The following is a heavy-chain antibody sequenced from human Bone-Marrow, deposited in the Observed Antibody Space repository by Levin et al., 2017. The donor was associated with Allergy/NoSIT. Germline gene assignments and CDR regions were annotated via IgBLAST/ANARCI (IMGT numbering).Heavy chain of an antibody. CDR1: GGSFTGYY. D-gene: IGHD3/OR15-3a*01. J-gene: IGHJ4*02. Sequence: SETLSLTCGLYGGSFTGYYWSWIRQTPGKGLEWIGQINHSADTKYNPSLTSRVTISVDMSKNQFSLQLTSVTAADTAVYYCARVQGGLRWLGYGLDVWGQGTLVTVSS. CDR2: INHSADT. CDR3: ARVQGGLRWLGYGLDV. V-gene: IGHV4-34*01.